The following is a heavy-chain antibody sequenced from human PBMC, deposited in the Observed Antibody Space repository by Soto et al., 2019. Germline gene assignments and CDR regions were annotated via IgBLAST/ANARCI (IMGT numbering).Heavy chain of an antibody. CDR3: HAYGY. D-gene: IGHD4-17*01. J-gene: IGHJ4*02. V-gene: IGHV3-53*01. CDR1: GFTVTINY. Sequence: EVQVVESGGGLIQPGGSLRLSCAVSGFTVTINYMSWVRQAPGKGLEWVSVIYSGGSTYYADSVKGRFTISKDTSKNTLYLQMNRLRGEGTAVYYCHAYGYWGQGTLITVSS. CDR2: IYSGGST.